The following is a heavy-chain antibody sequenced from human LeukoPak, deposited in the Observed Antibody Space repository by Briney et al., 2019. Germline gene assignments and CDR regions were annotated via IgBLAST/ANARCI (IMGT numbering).Heavy chain of an antibody. V-gene: IGHV5-51*01. Sequence: GESLKISCMGSGYSFTSYWIGWVRQMPGKGLEWMGFIYPGDSDTRYSPSFQGQVTISADKSISTAYLQWSSLKASDTAMYYCPRLGIAAAAAPYYYGMDVWGQGTTVTVSS. J-gene: IGHJ6*02. CDR1: GYSFTSYW. CDR2: IYPGDSDT. D-gene: IGHD6-13*01. CDR3: PRLGIAAAAAPYYYGMDV.